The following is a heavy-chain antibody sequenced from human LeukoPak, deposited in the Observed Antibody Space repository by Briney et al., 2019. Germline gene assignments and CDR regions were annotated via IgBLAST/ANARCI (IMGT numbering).Heavy chain of an antibody. CDR2: ISSSSYI. J-gene: IGHJ5*02. Sequence: GGSLRLSCAASGFTFSSYSMNWVRQAPGKGLEWVSSISSSSYIYYADSVKGRFTISRDNAKNSLYLQMNSLRAEDTAVYYCARDPGIAAAGTNNWFDPWGQGTLVTVSS. V-gene: IGHV3-21*01. CDR1: GFTFSSYS. CDR3: ARDPGIAAAGTNNWFDP. D-gene: IGHD6-13*01.